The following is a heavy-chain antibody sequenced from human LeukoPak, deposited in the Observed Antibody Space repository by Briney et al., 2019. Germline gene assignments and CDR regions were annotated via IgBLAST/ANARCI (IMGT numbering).Heavy chain of an antibody. CDR2: FDPEDGET. CDR3: ATFPRQTVTTSVSWFDP. CDR1: GYTLTELS. D-gene: IGHD4-17*01. J-gene: IGHJ5*02. V-gene: IGHV1-24*01. Sequence: GASVKVSCKVSGYTLTELSMHWVRQAPGKGLEWMGGFDPEDGETIYAQKFQGRVTMTEDTSTDTAYMELSSLRSEDTAVYYCATFPRQTVTTSVSWFDPWGQGTLVTVSS.